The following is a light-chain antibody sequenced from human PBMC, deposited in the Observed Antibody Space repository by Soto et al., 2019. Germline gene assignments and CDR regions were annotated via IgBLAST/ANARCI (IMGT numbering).Light chain of an antibody. CDR1: SSNIGAYND. CDR2: DSS. J-gene: IGLJ3*02. V-gene: IGLV1-40*01. Sequence: QSVLTQPPSVSGAPGQRVTISCSGSSSNIGAYNDAHWYQQFPGAAPKVVIHDSSQRPSGVPDRFSGSRSGSSASLVITGLQTEDEADYYCQSYDTRLSAGVFGGGTKLTVL. CDR3: QSYDTRLSAGV.